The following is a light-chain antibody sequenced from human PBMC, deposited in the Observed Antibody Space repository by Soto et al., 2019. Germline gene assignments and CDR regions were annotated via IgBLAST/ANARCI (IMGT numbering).Light chain of an antibody. J-gene: IGKJ1*01. CDR2: DAS. CDR3: QQYGSAPLT. CDR1: QSVSSDS. V-gene: IGKV3-20*01. Sequence: IVLTQSPGTMSLSPGERAILSCRASQSVSSDSLAWYRQKPGQAPRLLVYDASSRATGIPDRFSGSGSGTDFTLTISRLDPEDFAVYYFQQYGSAPLTFGQGTKVEIK.